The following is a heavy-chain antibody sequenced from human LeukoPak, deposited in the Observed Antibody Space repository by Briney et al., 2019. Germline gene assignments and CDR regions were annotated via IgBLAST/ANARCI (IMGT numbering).Heavy chain of an antibody. Sequence: PSETLSLTCIVSGASMSSHYGTWIRQTPGKGLEWVGYMFYSGRRTNYNSSLKSRVTISTDTSKNQFSLSLNSVTAADTAVYYCARLQYANGWYGYWGEGTLVTVSS. CDR2: MFYSGRRT. CDR1: GASMSSHY. J-gene: IGHJ4*02. V-gene: IGHV4-59*08. CDR3: ARLQYANGWYGY. D-gene: IGHD6-19*01.